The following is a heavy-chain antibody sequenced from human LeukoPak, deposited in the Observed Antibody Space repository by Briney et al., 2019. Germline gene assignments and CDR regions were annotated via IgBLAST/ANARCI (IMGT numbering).Heavy chain of an antibody. D-gene: IGHD4-17*01. V-gene: IGHV4-30-4*08. CDR1: GGSISSGDYY. CDR3: ARTHGDYTPANSPLDY. CDR2: IYYSGST. Sequence: SQTLSLTCTVSGGSISSGDYYWSWIRQPPGKGLEWIGYIYYSGSTYYNPSLKSRVTISVDTSKNQFSLKLSSVTAADTAVYYCARTHGDYTPANSPLDYWGQGTLVTVSS. J-gene: IGHJ4*02.